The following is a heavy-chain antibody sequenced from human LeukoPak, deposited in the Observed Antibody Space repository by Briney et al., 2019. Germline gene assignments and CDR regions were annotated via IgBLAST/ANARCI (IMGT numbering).Heavy chain of an antibody. D-gene: IGHD3-22*01. CDR1: GFTFDDYA. CDR3: AKAYYDSSGSPSRSPD. J-gene: IGHJ4*02. Sequence: PGRSLRLSCAASGFTFDDYAMHWVRQAPGKGLEWVSGISWNSGSIGYADSVKGRFTISRDNAKNSLYLQMNSLRAEDTALYYCAKAYYDSSGSPSRSPDWGQGTLVTVSS. CDR2: ISWNSGSI. V-gene: IGHV3-9*01.